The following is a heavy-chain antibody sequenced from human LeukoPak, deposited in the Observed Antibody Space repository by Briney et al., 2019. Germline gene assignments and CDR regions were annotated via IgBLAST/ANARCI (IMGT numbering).Heavy chain of an antibody. CDR2: IIPIFGTA. D-gene: IGHD2-8*01. CDR1: GGTFSSYA. J-gene: IGHJ5*02. CDR3: ARGQKSCTNGVCYTANWFDP. V-gene: IGHV1-69*05. Sequence: SVKVSCKASGGTFSSYAISWVRQAPGQGLEWMGGIIPIFGTANYAQKFQGRVTMTRNTSISTAYMELSSLRSEDTAVYYCARGQKSCTNGVCYTANWFDPWGQGTLVTVSS.